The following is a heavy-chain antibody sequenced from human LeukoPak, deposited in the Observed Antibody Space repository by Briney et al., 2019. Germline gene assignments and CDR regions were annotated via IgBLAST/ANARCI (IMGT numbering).Heavy chain of an antibody. V-gene: IGHV1-24*01. CDR1: GYTLTELS. CDR2: FDPEDGET. J-gene: IGHJ4*02. CDR3: ATGGRIVVVPFDY. D-gene: IGHD2-2*01. Sequence: ASVKVSCKVSGYTLTELSMHWVRQAPGKGLEWMGGFDPEDGETIYAQKFQGRVTMTEGTSTDTAYMELSSLRSEDTAVYYCATGGRIVVVPFDYWGQGTLVTVSS.